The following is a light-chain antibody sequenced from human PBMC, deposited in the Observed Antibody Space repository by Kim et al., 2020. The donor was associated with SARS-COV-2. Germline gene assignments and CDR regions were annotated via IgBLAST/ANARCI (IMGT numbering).Light chain of an antibody. J-gene: IGLJ2*01. CDR1: SSDVGGYNY. V-gene: IGLV2-11*01. CDR2: DVS. Sequence: QSFTLSCPGPSSDVGGYNYVSWYQQHPGKPPYLMIYDVSKRPSGVPDRFSGSKSGNTASLTISGLQAEDEADYYCCSYTGSYTFVVFGGGTQLTVL. CDR3: CSYTGSYTFVV.